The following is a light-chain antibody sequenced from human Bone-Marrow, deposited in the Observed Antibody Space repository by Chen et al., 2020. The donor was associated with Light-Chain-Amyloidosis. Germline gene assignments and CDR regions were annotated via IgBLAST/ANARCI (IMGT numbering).Light chain of an antibody. V-gene: IGKV4-1*01. CDR3: QQYYSSPWT. CDR1: QNVLYSSNNKNY. Sequence: DIVMTQSPDSLAVSLGERATINCKSSQNVLYSSNNKNYLAWYQQRPGQPPKLLIYWTSTREFGVPDRFRGSGSGTDFTLTISSLQAEDVAVYYCQQYYSSPWTFGHGTRVEIK. CDR2: WTS. J-gene: IGKJ1*01.